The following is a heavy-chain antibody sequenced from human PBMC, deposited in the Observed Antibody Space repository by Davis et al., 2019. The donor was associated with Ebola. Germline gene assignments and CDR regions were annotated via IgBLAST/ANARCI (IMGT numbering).Heavy chain of an antibody. V-gene: IGHV1-46*01. CDR1: GYTFTSYY. Sequence: ASVKVSCKASGYTFTSYYMHWVRQAPGQGLEWMGIINPSGGSPSYAQKFQGRVTMTRDTSTSTVYMELSSMRSEDTAVYYCARSRFSSSWYENWFDPWGQGTRVTVSS. D-gene: IGHD6-13*01. J-gene: IGHJ5*02. CDR2: INPSGGSP. CDR3: ARSRFSSSWYENWFDP.